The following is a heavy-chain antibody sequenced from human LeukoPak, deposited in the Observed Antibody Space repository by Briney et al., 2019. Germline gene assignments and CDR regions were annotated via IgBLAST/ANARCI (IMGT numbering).Heavy chain of an antibody. D-gene: IGHD2/OR15-2a*01. CDR2: INTSGTT. CDR3: ARGLSASYDFNWFDS. Sequence: PTETLPLTCTVSGGSISGYYWAWIRQPAGKGPEWMGRINTSGTTRYDPSLEGRVTMSVDTSKNQFSLKLTSVTAADTAVYYCARGLSASYDFNWFDSWGQGTLVTVSS. CDR1: GGSISGYY. V-gene: IGHV4-4*07. J-gene: IGHJ5*01.